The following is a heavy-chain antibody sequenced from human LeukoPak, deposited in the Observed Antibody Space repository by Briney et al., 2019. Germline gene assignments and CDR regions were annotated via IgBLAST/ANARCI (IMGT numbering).Heavy chain of an antibody. CDR3: VRVDNGGNYFDY. V-gene: IGHV4-39*07. CDR1: GGSISSSSYY. D-gene: IGHD4-23*01. CDR2: IYYSGST. J-gene: IGHJ4*02. Sequence: SESLSLTCTVSGGSISSSSYYWGWIRQPPGKGLEWIGSIYYSGSTYYNPSLKSRLTISADTSKNQFSLRLSSVTAAVTAVYYCVRVDNGGNYFDYWGQGTLVTVSS.